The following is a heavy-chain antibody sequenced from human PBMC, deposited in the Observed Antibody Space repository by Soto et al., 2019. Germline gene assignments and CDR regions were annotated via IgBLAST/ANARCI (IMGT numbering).Heavy chain of an antibody. J-gene: IGHJ1*01. CDR2: ISYDGSNK. CDR3: ARVAVGATTSWYFQH. CDR1: GFTFSSYA. V-gene: IGHV3-30-3*01. D-gene: IGHD1-26*01. Sequence: QVQLVESGGGVVQPGRSLRLSCAASGFTFSSYAMHWVRQAPGKGLEWVAVISYDGSNKYYADSVKGRFTISRDNSKNTLYLQMNSLRAEDTAVYYCARVAVGATTSWYFQHWGQGTLVTVSS.